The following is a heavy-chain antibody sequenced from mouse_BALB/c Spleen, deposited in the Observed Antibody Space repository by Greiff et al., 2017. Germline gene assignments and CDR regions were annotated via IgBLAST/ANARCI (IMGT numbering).Heavy chain of an antibody. CDR2: ISSGSSTI. J-gene: IGHJ4*01. V-gene: IGHV5-17*02. CDR1: GFTFSSFG. CDR3: ARSYAMDY. Sequence: EVQLVESGGGLVQPGGSRKLSCAASGFTFSSFGMHWVRQAPEKGLEWVAYISSGSSTIYYADTVKGRFTISRDNPKNTLFLQMTSLRSEETAMYYCARSYAMDYWGQGTSVTVSS.